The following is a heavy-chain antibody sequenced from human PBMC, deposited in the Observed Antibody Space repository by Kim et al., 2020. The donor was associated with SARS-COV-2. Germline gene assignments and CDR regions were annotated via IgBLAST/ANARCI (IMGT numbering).Heavy chain of an antibody. Sequence: GGSLRLSCAASGFTFSSILMSWFRQAPGMGLEWVASITANGGQAFYADSVKGRFTISRDNSRNTLYLQMNSLRAEDTAMDFCAKNDHWGQGILVTISS. J-gene: IGHJ5*02. CDR2: ITANGGQA. CDR1: GFTFSSIL. V-gene: IGHV3-23*01. CDR3: AKNDH.